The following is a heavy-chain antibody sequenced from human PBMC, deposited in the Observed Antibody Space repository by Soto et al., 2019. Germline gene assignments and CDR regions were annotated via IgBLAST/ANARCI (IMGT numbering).Heavy chain of an antibody. D-gene: IGHD6-19*01. V-gene: IGHV4-39*01. CDR1: GGSISSSSYY. CDR3: ARSHSSGWSDWFDP. Sequence: QLQLQESGPGLVKPSETLSLTCTVSGGSISSSSYYWGWIRQPPGKGLEWIGSIYYSGSTYYNPSLKSLVTLSVDTSKNQFSLKLSSVTAADTAVYYCARSHSSGWSDWFDPWGQGTLVTVSS. CDR2: IYYSGST. J-gene: IGHJ5*02.